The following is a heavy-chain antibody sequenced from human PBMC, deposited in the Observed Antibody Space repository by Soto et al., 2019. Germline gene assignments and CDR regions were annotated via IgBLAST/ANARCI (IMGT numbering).Heavy chain of an antibody. Sequence: SETLSLTCTVSGHSISSSNYYWGWIRQPPGKGLEWIGSIFYSGFTYDNPSLKSRVTISVDTSKNQFSLKLSSVTAADTAVYYCARAEEGVVEMATSFDYWGQGTLVTLSS. J-gene: IGHJ4*02. CDR3: ARAEEGVVEMATSFDY. CDR2: IFYSGFT. V-gene: IGHV4-39*07. CDR1: GHSISSSNYY. D-gene: IGHD5-12*01.